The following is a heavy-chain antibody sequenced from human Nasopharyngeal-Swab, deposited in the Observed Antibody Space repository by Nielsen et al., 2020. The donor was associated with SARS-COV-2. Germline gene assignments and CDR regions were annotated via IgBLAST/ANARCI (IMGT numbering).Heavy chain of an antibody. V-gene: IGHV3-30*18. CDR3: AKDLGGLYYGSGYYLDY. CDR2: ISYDGGDK. Sequence: GESLKISCAASGFTFRSYGIHWVRQTPGKGLEWVAVISYDGGDKFYADSVKGRFSISRDNSENTLSLQMNSLRPEDTAVYYCAKDLGGLYYGSGYYLDYWGQGTLVTVSS. CDR1: GFTFRSYG. J-gene: IGHJ4*01. D-gene: IGHD3-10*01.